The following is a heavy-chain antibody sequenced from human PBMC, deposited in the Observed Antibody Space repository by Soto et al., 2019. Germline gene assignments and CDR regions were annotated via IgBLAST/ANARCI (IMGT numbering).Heavy chain of an antibody. CDR2: INGNTGHT. D-gene: IGHD1-26*01. Sequence: QVQLVQSGAEVREPGASVKVSCKTSGYTFSRYGITWVRQATGQGLEWMGWINGNTGHTIYAMNLEDRLTIKTDTSTSTAYMELRSLKSDDTAVYYCARERKWEPLPYWGQGTLVAVSS. CDR1: GYTFSRYG. V-gene: IGHV1-18*01. J-gene: IGHJ4*02. CDR3: ARERKWEPLPY.